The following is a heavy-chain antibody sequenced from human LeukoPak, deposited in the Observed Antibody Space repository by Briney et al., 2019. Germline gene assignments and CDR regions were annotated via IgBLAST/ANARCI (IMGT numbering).Heavy chain of an antibody. CDR2: INHSGST. D-gene: IGHD3-22*01. V-gene: IGHV4-34*01. J-gene: IGHJ4*02. CDR1: GGSFSAYY. CDR3: ASLTMIVVP. Sequence: SETLSLTCAVYGGSFSAYYWSWIRQPPGKGLEWIGEINHSGSTNYNPSPKSRVTISVDTSKNQFSLKLSSVTAADTAVYYCASLTMIVVPWGQGTLVTVSS.